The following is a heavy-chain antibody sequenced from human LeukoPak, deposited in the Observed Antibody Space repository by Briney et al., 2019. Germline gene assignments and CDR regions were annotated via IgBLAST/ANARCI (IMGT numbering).Heavy chain of an antibody. D-gene: IGHD7-27*01. J-gene: IGHJ4*02. CDR2: IYYSGST. CDR1: GGSISSDY. V-gene: IGHV4-59*01. Sequence: PSETLSLTCTVSGGSISSDYWSWIRQSPGKGLEWIGYIYYSGSTSYNPSLKSRVTISLDTSKNQFSLKLSSVTAADTAVYYCARGANWGSPDYWGQGTLVTVSS. CDR3: ARGANWGSPDY.